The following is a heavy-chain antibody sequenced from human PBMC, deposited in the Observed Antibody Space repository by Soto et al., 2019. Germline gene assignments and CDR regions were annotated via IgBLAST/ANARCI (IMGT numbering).Heavy chain of an antibody. CDR1: GYTFTSYD. V-gene: IGHV1-8*01. J-gene: IGHJ6*03. CDR2: MNPNSGNT. CDR3: ARRPYYYYYMDV. Sequence: QVQLVQSGAEVKKPGASVKVSCKASGYTFTSYDINWVRQATGQGLEWMGWMNPNSGNTGYAQKFQGRVTMNRNNSIGTAYKELSSLRSEDTAGYYCARRPYYYYYMDVWGKGTTVTVSS.